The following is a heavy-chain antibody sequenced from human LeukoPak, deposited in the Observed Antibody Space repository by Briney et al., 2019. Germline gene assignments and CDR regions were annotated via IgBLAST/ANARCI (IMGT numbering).Heavy chain of an antibody. Sequence: SETLSLTCAVSGGSISSGGYPWSWIRQPPGKGLEWIGYIYHSGSTYYNPSLKSRVTISVDRSKNQFSLKLSSVTAADTAVYYCARGTSFHGSGSFGKYYFDYWGQGTLVTVSS. D-gene: IGHD3-10*01. V-gene: IGHV4-30-2*01. CDR2: IYHSGST. CDR1: GGSISSGGYP. CDR3: ARGTSFHGSGSFGKYYFDY. J-gene: IGHJ4*02.